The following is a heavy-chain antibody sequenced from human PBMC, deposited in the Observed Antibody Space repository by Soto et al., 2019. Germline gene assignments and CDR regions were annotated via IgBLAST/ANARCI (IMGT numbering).Heavy chain of an antibody. J-gene: IGHJ4*02. CDR2: IKPDGSAT. CDR3: AKGGHIDF. V-gene: IGHV3-7*03. Sequence: EVQLVESGGGLVQPGGSLRLSCAVSGFTFGSYWMNWVRLIPGKGLEWVAYIKPDGSATYYVDSVKGRFTISRDNAKTSLYLQMNSLRVEDTAVYYCAKGGHIDFCGQGTLVTVSS. CDR1: GFTFGSYW. D-gene: IGHD3-16*01.